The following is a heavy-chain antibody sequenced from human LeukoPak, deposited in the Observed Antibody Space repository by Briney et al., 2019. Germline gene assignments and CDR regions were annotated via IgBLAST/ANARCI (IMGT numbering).Heavy chain of an antibody. J-gene: IGHJ4*02. CDR1: GFIFSSYE. CDR2: ISSSGSTI. D-gene: IGHD1-26*01. CDR3: ARDSSGSYPDY. V-gene: IGHV3-48*03. Sequence: GGSLRLSCAASGFIFSSYEMNWVRQAPGKGLEWVSYISSSGSTIYYADSVKGRFTISRDNAKNSLYLQMNSLRAEDTAVYYCARDSSGSYPDYWGQGTLVTVSS.